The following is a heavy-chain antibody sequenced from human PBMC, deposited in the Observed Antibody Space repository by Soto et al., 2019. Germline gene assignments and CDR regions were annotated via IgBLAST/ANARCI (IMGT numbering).Heavy chain of an antibody. CDR3: AKGQQKHYYYGMDV. V-gene: IGHV3-30*18. CDR2: ISYDGSNK. D-gene: IGHD6-13*01. J-gene: IGHJ6*02. Sequence: QVQLVESGGGVAQPGRSLRLSCAASGFTFSSYGMHWVRQAPGKGLEWVAVISYDGSNKYYADSVKGRFTISRDNSKNTLYLQMNSLRAEDTAVYYCAKGQQKHYYYGMDVWGQGTTVTVSS. CDR1: GFTFSSYG.